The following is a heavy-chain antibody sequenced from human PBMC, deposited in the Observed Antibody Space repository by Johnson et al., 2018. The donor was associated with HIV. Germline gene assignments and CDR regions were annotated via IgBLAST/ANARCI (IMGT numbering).Heavy chain of an antibody. J-gene: IGHJ3*02. V-gene: IGHV3-15*01. CDR2: INSKTDGGTT. Sequence: VQVVESGGGLVQPGGSLRLSCVVSGFTFSNAWMSWVRQAPGKGLEWVGRINSKTDGGTTDYAAPVIGRFTISREDSKNTLYLQMNSLKTEDTAVYYCTTAPRADRPGAFDIWGQGTMVTVSS. CDR3: TTAPRADRPGAFDI. D-gene: IGHD6-6*01. CDR1: GFTFSNAW.